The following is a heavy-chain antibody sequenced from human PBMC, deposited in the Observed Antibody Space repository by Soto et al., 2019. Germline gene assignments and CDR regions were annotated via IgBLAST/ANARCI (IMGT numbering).Heavy chain of an antibody. V-gene: IGHV1-18*01. J-gene: IGHJ5*02. CDR3: ARGRGLYSSGWYVPGDWFDP. CDR1: GYTFTSYG. D-gene: IGHD6-19*01. CDR2: ISAYNGNT. Sequence: QVQLVQSGAEVKKPGASVKVSCKASGYTFTSYGITWVRQAPGQGLEWMGWISAYNGNTNYAQKLQGRVTMTTDTSTSTAYMELRSLRSDATAVYYCARGRGLYSSGWYVPGDWFDPWGQGTLVTVSS.